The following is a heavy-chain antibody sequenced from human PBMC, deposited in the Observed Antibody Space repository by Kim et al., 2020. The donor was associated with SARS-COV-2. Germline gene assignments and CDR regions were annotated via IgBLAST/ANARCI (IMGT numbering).Heavy chain of an antibody. CDR3: AKDHWGDERPVYGMDV. J-gene: IGHJ6*01. V-gene: IGHV3-33*06. Sequence: GGSLRLSCAASGFTFSSYAMHWVRQAPGKGLEWVAVIWYDGSNKYYADSVKGRFTISRDNSKNTLYLQMNSLRAEDTAVYYCAKDHWGDERPVYGMDVWG. CDR2: IWYDGSNK. D-gene: IGHD3-16*01. CDR1: GFTFSSYA.